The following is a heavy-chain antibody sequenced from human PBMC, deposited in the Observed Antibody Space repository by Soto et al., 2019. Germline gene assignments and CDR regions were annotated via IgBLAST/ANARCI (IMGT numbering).Heavy chain of an antibody. V-gene: IGHV3-9*01. CDR1: GFTFDDYA. J-gene: IGHJ1*01. D-gene: IGHD6-13*01. CDR2: INWNSGSI. CDR3: LKDESINWYSGHFRH. Sequence: EVQLVESGGGLVQPGRSLRLSCAASGFTFDDYAMHWVRQVPGKGLEWVSGINWNSGSIGYGDSVKGRFAISRDNAKNPLQLQMNSLSAEDTSFYYCLKDESINWYSGHFRHWGQGTLVTVSS.